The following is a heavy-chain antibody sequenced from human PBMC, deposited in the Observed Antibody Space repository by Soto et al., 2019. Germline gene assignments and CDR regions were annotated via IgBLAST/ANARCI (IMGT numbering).Heavy chain of an antibody. CDR1: GGSISSDDYY. J-gene: IGHJ4*02. CDR2: IYYSGRT. CDR3: ARDRSNSPDYFDD. V-gene: IGHV4-30-4*01. Sequence: QVQLQESGPGLVKPSRTPSLTCTVSGGSISSDDYYWTWIRQPPGEGLEWIGYIYYSGRTHYNPSLESRLTISIDTSKNQFSLKLSSMSAADTAVYYCARDRSNSPDYFDDWGQGTLVTVSS. D-gene: IGHD6-6*01.